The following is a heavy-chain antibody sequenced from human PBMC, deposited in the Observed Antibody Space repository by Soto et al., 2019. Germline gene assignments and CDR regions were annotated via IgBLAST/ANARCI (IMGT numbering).Heavy chain of an antibody. CDR3: ARLLGSGNYLGIFDAFDI. J-gene: IGHJ3*02. D-gene: IGHD1-26*01. Sequence: QVQLQESGPGLVQPSQTLSLACTVSGGSITTVGNYWSWIRQFPGKGLEWIGHISYSGSTNSNPSLRSRHSMSVDTSKNQFSLELSSVTAADTAVYYCARLLGSGNYLGIFDAFDIWGQGTVVTVSS. V-gene: IGHV4-31*03. CDR2: ISYSGST. CDR1: GGSITTVGNY.